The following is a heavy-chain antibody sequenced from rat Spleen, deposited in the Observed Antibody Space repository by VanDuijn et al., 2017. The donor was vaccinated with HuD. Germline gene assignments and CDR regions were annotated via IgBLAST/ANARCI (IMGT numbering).Heavy chain of an antibody. Sequence: EVELVESGGGLVQPGRSMKLSCAASGFTFSDYNMAWVRQAPKKGLEWVATISYDGSSTYYRDSVKGRFTISRDNAKSTLYLQMDSLRSEDTATYYCARGGAAPSFAYWGQGTLVTVSS. CDR3: ARGGAAPSFAY. CDR1: GFTFSDYN. J-gene: IGHJ3*01. V-gene: IGHV5-7*01. D-gene: IGHD1-2*01. CDR2: ISYDGSST.